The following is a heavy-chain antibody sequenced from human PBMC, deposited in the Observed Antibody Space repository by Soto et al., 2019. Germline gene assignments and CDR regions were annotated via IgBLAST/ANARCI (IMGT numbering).Heavy chain of an antibody. J-gene: IGHJ6*03. CDR2: ISAYNGNT. V-gene: IGHV1-18*01. D-gene: IGHD6-13*01. Sequence: ASVKVSCKASGYTFTSYGISWVRQAPGQGLEWMGWISAYNGNTNYAQKLQGRVTMTTDTSTSTAYMEPRSLRSDDTAVYYCARGGIGYSSSWYYYYMDVWGKGTTVTVSS. CDR3: ARGGIGYSSSWYYYYMDV. CDR1: GYTFTSYG.